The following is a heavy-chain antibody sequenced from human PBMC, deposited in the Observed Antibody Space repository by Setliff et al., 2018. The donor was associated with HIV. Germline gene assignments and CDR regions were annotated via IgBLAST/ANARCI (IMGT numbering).Heavy chain of an antibody. J-gene: IGHJ5*02. V-gene: IGHV4-38-2*01. CDR1: DYSVRSGFY. Sequence: PSETLSLTCAVSDYSVRSGFYWGWIRQPPGKGLEWIGSISHGGSTYYNPSLQSRVTISVDTSKNQFSLTLSSVTAADTAVYYCARHSPTYCSGTSCYDNWFDPWGQGTLVTVSS. CDR3: ARHSPTYCSGTSCYDNWFDP. CDR2: ISHGGST. D-gene: IGHD2-2*01.